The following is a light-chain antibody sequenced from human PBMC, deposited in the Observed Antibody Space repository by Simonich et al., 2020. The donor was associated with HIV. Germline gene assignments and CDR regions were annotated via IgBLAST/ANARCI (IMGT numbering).Light chain of an antibody. J-gene: IGKJ1*01. CDR3: QQYNSYVA. V-gene: IGKV1-5*03. CDR2: KAS. Sequence: DIQMTQSPSSLSASVGDRVTIPCRASQSISSWLAWNQQKPGKAPKLLIYKASSLESGVPSRFSGSGSGTEFTLTISSLQPDDFATYYCQQYNSYVAFGQGTKVEIK. CDR1: QSISSW.